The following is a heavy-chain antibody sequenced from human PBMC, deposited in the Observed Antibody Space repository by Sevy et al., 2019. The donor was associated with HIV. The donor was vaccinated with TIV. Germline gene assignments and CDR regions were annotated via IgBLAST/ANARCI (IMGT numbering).Heavy chain of an antibody. J-gene: IGHJ4*02. D-gene: IGHD3-3*01. CDR1: GFTFSYYA. CDR3: ARDGEPLRFLEGFFDY. V-gene: IGHV3-64*01. Sequence: GSSLRLSCAASGFTFSYYAMHWVRQAPGKGLEYVSAISTNGGSTYYANSVKGGFTISRDNSKNTLYLQMGSLRAEDMAVYYCARDGEPLRFLEGFFDYWGQGTLVTVSS. CDR2: ISTNGGST.